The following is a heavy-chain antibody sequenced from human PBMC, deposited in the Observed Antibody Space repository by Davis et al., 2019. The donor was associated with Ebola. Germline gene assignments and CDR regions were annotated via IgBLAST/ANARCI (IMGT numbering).Heavy chain of an antibody. D-gene: IGHD2-15*01. J-gene: IGHJ5*02. V-gene: IGHV1-69*02. CDR1: GGTFSSYT. CDR3: ANFYCSGGSCYSWFDP. CDR2: IIPILGIA. Sequence: SVKVSCKASGGTFSSYTISWVRQAPGQGLEWMGRIIPILGIANYAQKLQGRVTMTTDTSTGTAYMELRSLRSDDTAVYYCANFYCSGGSCYSWFDPWGQGTLVTVSS.